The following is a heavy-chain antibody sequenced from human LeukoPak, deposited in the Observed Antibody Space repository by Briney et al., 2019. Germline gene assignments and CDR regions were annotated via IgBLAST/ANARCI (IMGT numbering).Heavy chain of an antibody. CDR2: INHSGST. V-gene: IGHV4-34*01. J-gene: IGHJ3*02. CDR3: ARFYGDYGGDAFDI. CDR1: GGSFSGYY. Sequence: SETLSLTCAVYGGSFSGYYWSWIRQLPGKGLEWIGEINHSGSTNYNPSLKSRVTISVDTSKNQFSLKLSSVTAADTAVYYCARFYGDYGGDAFDIWGQGTMVTVSS. D-gene: IGHD4-17*01.